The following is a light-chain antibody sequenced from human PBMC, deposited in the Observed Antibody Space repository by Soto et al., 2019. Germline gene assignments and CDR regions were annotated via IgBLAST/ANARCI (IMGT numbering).Light chain of an antibody. CDR2: GAS. J-gene: IGKJ1*01. V-gene: IGKV3-20*01. CDR1: QSVSNNY. CDR3: QQYGSSPPWT. Sequence: EIVLTQSPDTLSLSPGERGTLSCRASQSVSNNYLAWFQHKPGQAPRLLIYGASSRATGIPDRLSGSGSGTRFTLTISRLEPEDIAVYYCQQYGSSPPWTLGQGTKVDIK.